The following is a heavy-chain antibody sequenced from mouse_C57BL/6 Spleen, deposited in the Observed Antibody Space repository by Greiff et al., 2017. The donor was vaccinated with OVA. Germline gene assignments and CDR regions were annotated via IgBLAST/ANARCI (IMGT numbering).Heavy chain of an antibody. CDR1: GFTFSDYY. J-gene: IGHJ1*03. D-gene: IGHD2-4*01. CDR3: ARDIYYDYDGGPYWYFDV. CDR2: INYDGSST. Sequence: EVQLQESEGGLVQPGSSMKLSCTASGFTFSDYYMAWVRQVPEKGLEWVANINYDGSSTYYLDSLKSRFIISRDNAKNILYLQMSSLKSEDTATYYCARDIYYDYDGGPYWYFDVWGTGTTVTVSS. V-gene: IGHV5-16*01.